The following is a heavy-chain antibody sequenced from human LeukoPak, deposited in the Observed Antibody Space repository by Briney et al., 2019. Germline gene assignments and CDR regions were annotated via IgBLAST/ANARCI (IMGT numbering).Heavy chain of an antibody. CDR3: AKAGTTMIVVVIAHFDY. Sequence: GGSLRLSCAASGFTFSSYAMSWVRQAPGKGLEWVSAISGSGGSTYYADSVKSRFTISRDNSKNTLYLQMNSLRAEDTAVYYCAKAGTTMIVVVIAHFDYWGQGTLVTVSS. CDR1: GFTFSSYA. J-gene: IGHJ4*02. CDR2: ISGSGGST. V-gene: IGHV3-23*01. D-gene: IGHD3-22*01.